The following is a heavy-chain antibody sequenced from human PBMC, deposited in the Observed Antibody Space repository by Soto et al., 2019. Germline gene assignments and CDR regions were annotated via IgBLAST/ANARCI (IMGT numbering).Heavy chain of an antibody. CDR3: ARGITLPTPLDY. D-gene: IGHD1-20*01. Sequence: ASVKVSCKASGYTSTSYAMHWVRQAPGQRLEWMGWINAGNGNTKCAQKFQGRVTITRDTSASTAYMELSSLRSEDTAVYYCARGITLPTPLDYWGQGTLVTVSS. V-gene: IGHV1-3*01. CDR2: INAGNGNT. J-gene: IGHJ4*02. CDR1: GYTSTSYA.